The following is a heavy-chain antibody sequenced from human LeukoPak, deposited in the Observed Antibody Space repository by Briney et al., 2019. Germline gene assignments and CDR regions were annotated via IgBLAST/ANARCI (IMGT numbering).Heavy chain of an antibody. CDR1: GYTFTSYG. CDR3: ARDGARTYYDFWSGYWGPYGMDV. D-gene: IGHD3-3*01. J-gene: IGHJ6*02. Sequence: ASVKVSCKASGYTFTSYGISWVRQAPGQGLEWMGWISAYNGNTNYAQKLQGRVTMTTDTSTSTAYMELRSLRSDDTAVYYCARDGARTYYDFWSGYWGPYGMDVWGQGTTVTVSS. CDR2: ISAYNGNT. V-gene: IGHV1-18*01.